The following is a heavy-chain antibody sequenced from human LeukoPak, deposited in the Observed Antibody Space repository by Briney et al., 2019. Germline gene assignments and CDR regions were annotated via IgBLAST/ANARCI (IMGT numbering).Heavy chain of an antibody. Sequence: GGSLRLSCAASGSTFSSYSMNWVRQAPGRGLEWISYISSSSRTIYYADSVRGRFTVSRDNAKESLYLQMNNLRPEDTAVYYCARIDYYYYYMDIWGKGTTVTVSS. CDR1: GSTFSSYS. CDR2: ISSSSRTI. J-gene: IGHJ6*03. CDR3: ARIDYYYYYMDI. V-gene: IGHV3-48*01.